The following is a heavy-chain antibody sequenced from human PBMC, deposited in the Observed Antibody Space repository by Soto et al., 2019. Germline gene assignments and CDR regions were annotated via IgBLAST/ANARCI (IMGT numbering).Heavy chain of an antibody. D-gene: IGHD5-12*01. J-gene: IGHJ5*02. CDR3: ARGASMGVATSGS. CDR1: GGTFSSYA. V-gene: IGHV1-69*13. CDR2: IIPIFGTA. Sequence: SVKVSCKASGGTFSSYAISWVRQAPGQGLEWMGGIIPIFGTANYAQKFQGRVTITADESTSTAYMELSSLRSEDTAVYYCARGASMGVATSGSWGQGTLVTVSS.